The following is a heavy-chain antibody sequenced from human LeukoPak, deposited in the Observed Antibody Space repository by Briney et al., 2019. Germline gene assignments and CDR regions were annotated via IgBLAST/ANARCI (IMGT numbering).Heavy chain of an antibody. CDR1: GGSISSYY. D-gene: IGHD2-15*01. V-gene: IGHV4-59*01. J-gene: IGHJ4*02. CDR2: IYYSGST. CDR3: ARVDCSGSGCYYFDY. Sequence: SETLSLTCTVSGGSISSYYWSWLRQPPGKGLEWIGYIYYSGSTNYNPSLKSRVTISVDTSKNQFSLKLSSVTAADTAVYYCARVDCSGSGCYYFDYWGQGTLVTVSS.